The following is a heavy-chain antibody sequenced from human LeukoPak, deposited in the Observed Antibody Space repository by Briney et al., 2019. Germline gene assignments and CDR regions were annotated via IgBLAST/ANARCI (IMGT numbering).Heavy chain of an antibody. J-gene: IGHJ4*02. V-gene: IGHV1-2*02. CDR1: GYTFTGYY. CDR2: IDPNSGAT. CDR3: ATGAGYLTDY. Sequence: ASVKVSCKTSGYTFTGYYIHWVRKAPGQGLEWMGWIDPNSGATKYAQRYQARVTMTRDTSYNTAYLELSGLRSDDTAVYYCATGAGYLTDYWGQGTLVTVSS. D-gene: IGHD3-22*01.